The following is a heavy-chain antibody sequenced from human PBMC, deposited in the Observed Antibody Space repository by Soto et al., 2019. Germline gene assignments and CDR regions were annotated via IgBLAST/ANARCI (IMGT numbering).Heavy chain of an antibody. CDR2: VKPILSMS. CDR1: GDTFNFYS. CDR3: ANRYGSGYRAFDF. D-gene: IGHD3-10*01. Sequence: QVQLVQSGAEVKRPGSSVKVSCKASGDTFNFYSINWVRQAPGLGLEWMGRVKPILSMSNYAQRFQGRGTMTAGKSTRTALIELGGLRSEGPANQYWANRYGSGYRAFDFWGQGALVTVSS. J-gene: IGHJ4*02. V-gene: IGHV1-69*04.